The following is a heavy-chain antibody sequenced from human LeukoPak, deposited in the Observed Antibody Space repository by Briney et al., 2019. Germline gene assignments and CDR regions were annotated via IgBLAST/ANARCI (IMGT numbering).Heavy chain of an antibody. D-gene: IGHD6-19*01. CDR3: AIGGGGWYIFEYYFDY. J-gene: IGHJ4*02. Sequence: PGGSLRLSCAASGSTFDDYDMHWVRQGPGKGLEWLSGISWDSGDIHYADSVKGRFTVSRDNAKNSLYLQMNSLGPEDTALYYCAIGGGGWYIFEYYFDYWGQGTVVTVSS. V-gene: IGHV3-9*01. CDR1: GSTFDDYD. CDR2: ISWDSGDI.